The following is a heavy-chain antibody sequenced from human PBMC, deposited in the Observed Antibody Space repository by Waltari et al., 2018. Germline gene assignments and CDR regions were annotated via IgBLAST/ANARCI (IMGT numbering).Heavy chain of an antibody. Sequence: EVQLLESGGGLVQPGGSLRLSCAASGFTFSTSAMSWVRQAPGKGLEWVSAISGSGDNTFYVDSVKGRFTISRDNSKNTLYLQMNSLRAEDTAVYYCAKHLTLVRGIGPYFDYWGQGTLVTVSS. D-gene: IGHD3-10*01. V-gene: IGHV3-23*01. J-gene: IGHJ4*02. CDR2: ISGSGDNT. CDR1: GFTFSTSA. CDR3: AKHLTLVRGIGPYFDY.